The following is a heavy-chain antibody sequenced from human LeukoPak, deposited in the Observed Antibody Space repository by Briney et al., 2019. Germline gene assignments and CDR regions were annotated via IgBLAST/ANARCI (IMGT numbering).Heavy chain of an antibody. J-gene: IGHJ3*01. V-gene: IGHV3-23*01. CDR2: ISGSGGST. CDR3: AREGYCNITSCPRGAIDL. CDR1: GFTFSSYA. D-gene: IGHD2-2*01. Sequence: GSLRLSCAASGFTFSSYAMSWVRQAPGKGLEWVSAISGSGGSTYYAGSVKGRFTISRENAKNSLYLQMNSLRAEDTAVYYCAREGYCNITSCPRGAIDLWGQGTEVTVSS.